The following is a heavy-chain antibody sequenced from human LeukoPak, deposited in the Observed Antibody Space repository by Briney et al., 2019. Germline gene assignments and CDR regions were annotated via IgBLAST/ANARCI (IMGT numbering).Heavy chain of an antibody. J-gene: IGHJ3*02. D-gene: IGHD1-26*01. V-gene: IGHV3-30*02. Sequence: GGSLRLSCAASGFTFNSYGMQWVRQAPGKGPESVAFIRYDGSKSYFADSVKGRFALSRDNSKNTLYLQMSSLRPEDTAVYFCAKDGGSGSYFAFDIWGQGTMVTVSS. CDR3: AKDGGSGSYFAFDI. CDR1: GFTFNSYG. CDR2: IRYDGSKS.